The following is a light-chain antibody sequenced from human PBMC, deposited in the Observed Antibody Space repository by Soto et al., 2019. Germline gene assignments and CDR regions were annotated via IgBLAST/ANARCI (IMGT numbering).Light chain of an antibody. Sequence: IVLTQSPDTLSFSPGERATLSCRASQSIGRSLAWYQPEPGQAPRLLIYGSSNRATGIPARFSGSGSGTDSTLTISSLEPGDFALYCCEQSTIWPDTCGQGTRLEIK. CDR1: QSIGRS. CDR2: GSS. V-gene: IGKV3-11*01. CDR3: EQSTIWPDT. J-gene: IGKJ5*01.